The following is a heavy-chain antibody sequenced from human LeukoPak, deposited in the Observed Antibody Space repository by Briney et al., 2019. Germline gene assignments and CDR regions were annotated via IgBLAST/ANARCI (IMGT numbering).Heavy chain of an antibody. D-gene: IGHD6-13*01. CDR3: AKDSAGKAPKLWY. CDR2: IIPIFGTA. Sequence: SVKVSCKASGGTFSSYAISWVRQAPGQGLEWMGGIIPIFGTANYAQKFQGRVTITADKSTSTAYMELSSLRSEDTAVYYCAKDSAGKAPKLWYWGQGTLVTVSS. CDR1: GGTFSSYA. V-gene: IGHV1-69*06. J-gene: IGHJ4*02.